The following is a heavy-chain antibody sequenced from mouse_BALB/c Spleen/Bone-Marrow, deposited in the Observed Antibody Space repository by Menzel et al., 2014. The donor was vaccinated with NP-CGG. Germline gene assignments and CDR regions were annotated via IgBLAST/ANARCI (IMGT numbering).Heavy chain of an antibody. Sequence: VQLQQSGAELVKPGASVKLSCTASGFNIXDTYMHWVKQRPEQGLEWIGRIDPANGNTKYDTKFQGKATITADTSSNTAYLQLSSLTSEDTAVYYCARWEYYAMDYWGQGTSVTVSS. CDR3: ARWEYYAMDY. CDR1: GFNIXDTY. J-gene: IGHJ4*01. CDR2: IDPANGNT. V-gene: IGHV14-3*02. D-gene: IGHD4-1*01.